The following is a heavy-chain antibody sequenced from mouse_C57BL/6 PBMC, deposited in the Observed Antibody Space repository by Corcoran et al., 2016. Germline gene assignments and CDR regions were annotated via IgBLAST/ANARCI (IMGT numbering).Heavy chain of an antibody. CDR2: IFPGSGST. D-gene: IGHD1-1*01. CDR3: AREITTPGAWFAY. CDR1: GYTFTDYY. V-gene: IGHV1-75*01. J-gene: IGHJ3*01. Sequence: QVQLQQSGPELVKPGASVKISCKASGYTFTDYYINWVKQRPGQGLEWIGWIFPGSGSTYYNEKFKGKATLIVDKSSSTAYMLLSSLTSEDSAVYFCAREITTPGAWFAYWGQGTLVTVSA.